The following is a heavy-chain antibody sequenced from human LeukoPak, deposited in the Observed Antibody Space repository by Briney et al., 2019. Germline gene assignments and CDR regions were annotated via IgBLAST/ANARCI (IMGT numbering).Heavy chain of an antibody. J-gene: IGHJ4*02. CDR2: IYYSGTT. V-gene: IGHV4-39*01. CDR1: GGSISSSPYY. CDR3: ARLEIKAEADY. Sequence: SETLSLTCTVSGGSISSSPYYWGWIRQPPGKGLEWIGSIYYSGTTHYNPSLESRVTISVDTSKNQFSLKLSSVTAADTAVYYCARLEIKAEADYWGQGTLVTVSS. D-gene: IGHD1-14*01.